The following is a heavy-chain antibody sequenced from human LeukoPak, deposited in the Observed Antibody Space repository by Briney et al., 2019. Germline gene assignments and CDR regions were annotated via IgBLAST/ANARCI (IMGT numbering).Heavy chain of an antibody. CDR1: GGSISSSNYY. CDR2: IYYTGST. CDR3: ARIGYSYGLNWFDP. Sequence: KPSETLSLTCTVSGGSISSSNYYWGWIRQPPGKGLEWIANIYYTGSTYYNPSLKSRVTISVDTSKNQFSLKLTSVTAADTAVYYCARIGYSYGLNWFDPWGQGTLVTVSS. J-gene: IGHJ5*02. D-gene: IGHD5-18*01. V-gene: IGHV4-39*01.